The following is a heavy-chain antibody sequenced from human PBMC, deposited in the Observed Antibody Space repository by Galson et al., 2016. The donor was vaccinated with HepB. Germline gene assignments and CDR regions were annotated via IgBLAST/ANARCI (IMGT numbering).Heavy chain of an antibody. J-gene: IGHJ2*01. CDR2: LYLSGRT. D-gene: IGHD3/OR15-3a*01. Sequence: SETLSLTCAVSGLSISSNNWCSWVRQPPGKGLEWIGELYLSGRTNYNTSLKSRPTISMDKSQTVFSLHLASVTAADTALYYCARGGLVNSYWYFDLWGRGTLVTVSS. CDR3: ARGGLVNSYWYFDL. CDR1: GLSISSNNW. V-gene: IGHV4-4*02.